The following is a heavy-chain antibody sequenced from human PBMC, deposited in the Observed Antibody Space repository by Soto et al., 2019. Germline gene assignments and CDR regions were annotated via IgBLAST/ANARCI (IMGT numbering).Heavy chain of an antibody. D-gene: IGHD6-13*01. V-gene: IGHV1-2*02. CDR2: INPNSGGT. J-gene: IGHJ4*02. CDR1: GYTFTGYY. CDR3: ARGSRSGGSSWYLLDY. Sequence: ASLKVSCKASGYTFTGYYMHWVRQAPGQGLEWMGWINPNSGGTNYAQKFQGRVTMTRDTSISTAYMELSRLRSDDTAVYYCARGSRSGGSSWYLLDYWGQGTLVTAPQ.